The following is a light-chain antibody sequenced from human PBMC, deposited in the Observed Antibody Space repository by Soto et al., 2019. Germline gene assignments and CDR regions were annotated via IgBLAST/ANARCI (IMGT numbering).Light chain of an antibody. CDR1: QGISSY. Sequence: DMRMTQSPSCLFAAVGDRVTITVRASQGISSYLAWYQQKPGKAPKLLIYGASTLQGGVPSRFSGSGSGTDFTLTVSSLQPEDLATYYCQQLFRYPPTFGPGTKVDIK. V-gene: IGKV1-9*01. CDR3: QQLFRYPPT. J-gene: IGKJ3*01. CDR2: GAS.